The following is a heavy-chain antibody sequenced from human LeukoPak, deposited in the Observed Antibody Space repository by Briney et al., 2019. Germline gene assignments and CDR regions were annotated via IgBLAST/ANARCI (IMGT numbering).Heavy chain of an antibody. D-gene: IGHD3-3*01. J-gene: IGHJ6*03. Sequence: PSQTLSLTCTVSSGSISSSNYYWSWIRQPAGKGLEWIGRISTIGSTNYNPSLNSRVTISIDTSKNQFSLKLSSVTAADTAVYYCARDRTISHYYMDVWGKGTTVTVSS. V-gene: IGHV4-61*02. CDR2: ISTIGST. CDR3: ARDRTISHYYMDV. CDR1: SGSISSSNYY.